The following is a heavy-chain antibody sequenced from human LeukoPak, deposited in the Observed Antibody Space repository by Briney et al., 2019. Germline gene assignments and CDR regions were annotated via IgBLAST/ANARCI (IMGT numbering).Heavy chain of an antibody. V-gene: IGHV4-4*09. CDR1: GGSISSYY. J-gene: IGHJ4*02. CDR2: IYTSGST. Sequence: SETLSLTCTVSGGSISSYYWSWLRQPPGKGLEWIGYIYTSGSTNYNPSFKSRVTISVDTSKNQFSLKLSSVTAADTAVYYCARIRFLEYYFDYWGQGTLVTVSS. D-gene: IGHD3-3*01. CDR3: ARIRFLEYYFDY.